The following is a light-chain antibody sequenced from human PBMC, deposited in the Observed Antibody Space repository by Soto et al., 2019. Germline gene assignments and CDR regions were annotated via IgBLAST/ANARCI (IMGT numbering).Light chain of an antibody. CDR2: LNSDGSH. J-gene: IGLJ3*02. CDR1: RGHSSYA. Sequence: QLVLTQSPAASASLGASVKLTCTLSRGHSSYAIAWHQQQPEKGPRYLMKLNSDGSHSKGDGIPDRFSGSSSGAERYLTISSLQPEDEADYYCQTWGTGIQVFGGGTKLTVL. CDR3: QTWGTGIQV. V-gene: IGLV4-69*01.